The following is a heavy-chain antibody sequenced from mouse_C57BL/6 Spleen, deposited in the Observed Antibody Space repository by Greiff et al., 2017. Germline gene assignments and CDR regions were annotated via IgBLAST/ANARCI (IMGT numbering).Heavy chain of an antibody. J-gene: IGHJ1*03. CDR2: ISDGGSYT. CDR3: ARDDYYGDWYFDV. V-gene: IGHV5-4*01. Sequence: DVKLVESGGGLVKPGGSLKLSCAASGFTFSSYAMSWVRQTPEKRLEWVATISDGGSYTYYPDNVKGRFTISRDNAKNNLYLQMSHLKSEDTAMYYCARDDYYGDWYFDVWGTGTTVTVSS. D-gene: IGHD1-1*01. CDR1: GFTFSSYA.